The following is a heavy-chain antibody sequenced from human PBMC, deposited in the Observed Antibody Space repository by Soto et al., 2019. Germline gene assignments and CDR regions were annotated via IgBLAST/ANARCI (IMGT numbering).Heavy chain of an antibody. CDR3: AKGEYSSSWYGKDFDY. CDR1: GFTFSSYG. CDR2: ISYDGSNK. V-gene: IGHV3-30*18. J-gene: IGHJ4*02. D-gene: IGHD6-13*01. Sequence: PGGSLRLSCAASGFTFSSYGMHWVRQAPGKGLEWVAVISYDGSNKYYADSVKGRFTISRDNSKNTLYLQMNSLRAEDTAVYYCAKGEYSSSWYGKDFDYWGQGTLVTVSS.